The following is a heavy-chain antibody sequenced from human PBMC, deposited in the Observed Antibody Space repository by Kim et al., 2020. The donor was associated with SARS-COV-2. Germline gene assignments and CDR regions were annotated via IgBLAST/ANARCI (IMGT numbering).Heavy chain of an antibody. CDR2: ISSSSSYT. Sequence: GGSLRLSCAASGFTFSDYYMSWIRQAPGKGLEWVSYISSSSSYTNYADSVKGRFTISRDNAKNSLYLQMNSLRAEDTAVYYCARDFTAAAGENYYYYGMDVWGPGTTVTVSS. D-gene: IGHD6-13*01. J-gene: IGHJ6*02. V-gene: IGHV3-11*06. CDR3: ARDFTAAAGENYYYYGMDV. CDR1: GFTFSDYY.